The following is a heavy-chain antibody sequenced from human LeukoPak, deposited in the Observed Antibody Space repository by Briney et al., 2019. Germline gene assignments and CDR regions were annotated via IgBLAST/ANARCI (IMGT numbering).Heavy chain of an antibody. CDR3: ARRSSGIAARRDFDY. J-gene: IGHJ4*02. CDR2: IYYSGST. V-gene: IGHV4-39*01. Sequence: SETLSLTCTVSGGSISSSSYYWGWIRQPPGKGLEWIGSIYYSGSTYYNPSLRSRVTISVDTPKNQFSLKLSSVTAADTAVYYCARRSSGIAARRDFDYWGQGTLVTVSS. CDR1: GGSISSSSYY. D-gene: IGHD6-6*01.